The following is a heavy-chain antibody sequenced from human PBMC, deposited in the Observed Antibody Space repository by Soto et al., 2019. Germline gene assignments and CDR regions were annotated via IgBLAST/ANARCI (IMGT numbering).Heavy chain of an antibody. J-gene: IGHJ4*02. D-gene: IGHD4-4*01. V-gene: IGHV3-30-3*01. CDR3: ARGAYRYFDY. CDR1: GFTFSGYA. Sequence: QVQLVESGGGVVQPGKSLRLSRVGSGFTFSGYAMHWIRQAPGKAPEWVALISSDGSSTLYADSVRGRFTISRDNSRDTLYLQLNSVRPDDTAVFSCARGAYRYFDYWGQGTLVTVSS. CDR2: ISSDGSST.